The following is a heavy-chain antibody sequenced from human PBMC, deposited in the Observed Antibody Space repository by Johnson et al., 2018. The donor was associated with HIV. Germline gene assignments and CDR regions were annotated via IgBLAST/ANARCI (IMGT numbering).Heavy chain of an antibody. CDR3: ARDRGAGSSGAFDI. J-gene: IGHJ3*02. V-gene: IGHV3-30*03. D-gene: IGHD6-6*01. Sequence: QMQLVESGVDVVQPGRSLRLSCAASGFTFSSYGMHWVRQAPGKGLEWVAVISYDGSNKYYADSVKGRFTISRDNSKNTLYLQMNSLRAEDTAVYYCARDRGAGSSGAFDIWGQGTMVTVSS. CDR1: GFTFSSYG. CDR2: ISYDGSNK.